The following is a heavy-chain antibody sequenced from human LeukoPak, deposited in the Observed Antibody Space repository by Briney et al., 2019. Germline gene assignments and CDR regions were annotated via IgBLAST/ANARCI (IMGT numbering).Heavy chain of an antibody. CDR2: IYYSGTT. Sequence: PSQTLSLTCTVAGGSISSGDHYWSWIRQPPGKGLEWIGYIYYSGTTYYTPFLKSRVTISVETRKNQFSLKVRSVTAADTAVYFCVRVSGEKQHLVNYFDYWGQGTQVTVSS. J-gene: IGHJ4*02. CDR3: VRVSGEKQHLVNYFDY. V-gene: IGHV4-30-4*01. CDR1: GGSISSGDHY. D-gene: IGHD6-13*01.